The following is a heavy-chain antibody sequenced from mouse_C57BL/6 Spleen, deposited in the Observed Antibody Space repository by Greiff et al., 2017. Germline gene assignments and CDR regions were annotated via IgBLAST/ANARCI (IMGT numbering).Heavy chain of an antibody. Sequence: EVQVVESGGGLVQPKGSLKLSCAASGFTFNTYAMHWVRQAPGKGLEWVARIRSKSSNYATYYADSVKDRFTISRDDSQSMLYLQMNNLKTEDTAMYYCVRDPGDYYGSSYAFDYWGQGTTLTVSS. CDR3: VRDPGDYYGSSYAFDY. CDR1: GFTFNTYA. CDR2: IRSKSSNYAT. J-gene: IGHJ2*01. V-gene: IGHV10-3*01. D-gene: IGHD1-1*01.